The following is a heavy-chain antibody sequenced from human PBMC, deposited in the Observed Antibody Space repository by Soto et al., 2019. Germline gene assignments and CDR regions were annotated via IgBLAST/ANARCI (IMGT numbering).Heavy chain of an antibody. D-gene: IGHD6-19*01. CDR3: ARVAVAGSYYFDY. Sequence: QVQLVESGGGVVQPGRSLRLSCAASGFTFSSFGMHWVRQAPGKGLQWVAVIWYDGSNKYYADSVKGRFTISRDNSKNTLYLPMNSLRAEDTAVYYCARVAVAGSYYFDYWGQGTLVTVSS. CDR2: IWYDGSNK. CDR1: GFTFSSFG. J-gene: IGHJ4*02. V-gene: IGHV3-33*01.